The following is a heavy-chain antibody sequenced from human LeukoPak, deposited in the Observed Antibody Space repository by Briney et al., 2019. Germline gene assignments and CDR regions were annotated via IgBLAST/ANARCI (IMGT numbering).Heavy chain of an antibody. CDR2: IFPTSREI. CDR3: ATYRQVMLPFES. Sequence: GGSLRLSCAASGFTFSSFAMMWVRQTPGKGLGRVSSIFPTSREIHYADSVRGRFTISRDNSKSTLSLQMNSLRAEDTAIYYCATYRQVMLPFESWGQGTLVTVSS. CDR1: GFTFSSFA. J-gene: IGHJ4*02. D-gene: IGHD5-18*01. V-gene: IGHV3-23*01.